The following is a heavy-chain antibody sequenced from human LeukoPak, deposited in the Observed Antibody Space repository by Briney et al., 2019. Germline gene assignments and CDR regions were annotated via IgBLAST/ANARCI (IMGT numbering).Heavy chain of an antibody. J-gene: IGHJ4*02. CDR2: ISYDGSNK. CDR1: GFTFSSYG. V-gene: IGHV3-30*19. Sequence: GGSLRLTCAASGFTFSSYGMHWVSQAPGKGLEWVAVISYDGSNKYYADSVKGRFTISRDNSKNTLYLQMNSLRAEDTAVYYCTMVRGAPTWGQGTLVTVSS. CDR3: TMVRGAPT. D-gene: IGHD3-10*01.